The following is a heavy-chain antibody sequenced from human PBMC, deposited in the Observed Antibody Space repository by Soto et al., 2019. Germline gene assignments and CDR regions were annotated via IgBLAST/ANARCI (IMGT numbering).Heavy chain of an antibody. CDR2: INPNSGGT. D-gene: IGHD5-18*01. CDR3: ASSTSYGYLWFDP. Sequence: QVQLVQSGAEVKKPGSSVKVSCKASGGTFSSYAISWVRQAPGQGLEWMGWINPNSGGTNYAQKFQGRVTMTRDTSISTAYMELSRLRSDDTAVYYCASSTSYGYLWFDPWGQGTLVTVSS. J-gene: IGHJ5*02. CDR1: GGTFSSYA. V-gene: IGHV1-2*02.